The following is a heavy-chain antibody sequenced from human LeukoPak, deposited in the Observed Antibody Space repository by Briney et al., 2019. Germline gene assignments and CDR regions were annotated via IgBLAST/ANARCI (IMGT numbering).Heavy chain of an antibody. D-gene: IGHD3-10*01. Sequence: SGPTPVNPTQTLTLTCTFSGFSLSASGEGVGWIRQPPGKALEWLAVIYWDDDKRYSPSLKSRLTITKDTSKNQVVLTLANMDPVDTATYYCAHRHGPQYYSKGDYYFDYWGQGTLVTVPS. V-gene: IGHV2-5*02. CDR1: GFSLSASGEG. CDR3: AHRHGPQYYSKGDYYFDY. CDR2: IYWDDDK. J-gene: IGHJ4*02.